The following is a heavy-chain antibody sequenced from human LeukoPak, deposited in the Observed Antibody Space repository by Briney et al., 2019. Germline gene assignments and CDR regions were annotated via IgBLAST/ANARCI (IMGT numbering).Heavy chain of an antibody. V-gene: IGHV5-51*01. D-gene: IGHD4-17*01. Sequence: GESLKISCKDSGYSFTNYWIGWVRQMPGKGLEWMGIIHSADSNTKYSPSFQGQVTISADKSISTAYLQWSGLKASDTAMYYCAGARHGDYRWDYWGQGTLVTISS. CDR1: GYSFTNYW. J-gene: IGHJ4*02. CDR2: IHSADSNT. CDR3: AGARHGDYRWDY.